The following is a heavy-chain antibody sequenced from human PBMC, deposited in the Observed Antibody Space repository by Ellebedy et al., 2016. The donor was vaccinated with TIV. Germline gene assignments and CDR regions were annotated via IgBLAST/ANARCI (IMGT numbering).Heavy chain of an antibody. V-gene: IGHV4-59*01. CDR2: IYYSGST. J-gene: IGHJ5*02. CDR3: ARALNWGWGFDP. Sequence: MPSETLSLTCTVSGGSISSYYWSWIRQPPGKGLEWIGYIYYSGSTNYNPSLKSRVTISVDTSKNQFSLKLSSVTAADTAVYYCARALNWGWGFDPWGQGTLVTVSS. CDR1: GGSISSYY. D-gene: IGHD7-27*01.